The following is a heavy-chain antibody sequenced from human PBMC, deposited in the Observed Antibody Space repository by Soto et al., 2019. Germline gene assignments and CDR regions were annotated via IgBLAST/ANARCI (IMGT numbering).Heavy chain of an antibody. Sequence: GESLKISCKGSGYSFTSYWIGWVRQMPGKGLEWMGIIYPADSDTRYSPSFQVQVTISADKSISTAYLQWSSLKASDTAMSYCASVELATGGLRPYLHDYWGKVTLVAVSS. CDR1: GYSFTSYW. D-gene: IGHD5-12*01. J-gene: IGHJ4*02. CDR2: IYPADSDT. V-gene: IGHV5-51*01. CDR3: ASVELATGGLRPYLHDY.